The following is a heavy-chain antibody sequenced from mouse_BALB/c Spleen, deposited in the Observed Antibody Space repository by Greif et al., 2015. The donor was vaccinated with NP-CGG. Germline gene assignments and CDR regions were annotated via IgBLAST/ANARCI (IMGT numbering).Heavy chain of an antibody. D-gene: IGHD1-1*01. CDR1: GLTFSSYG. CDR2: INSNGGST. J-gene: IGHJ4*01. V-gene: IGHV5-6-3*01. CDR3: ARGFDYGYAMDY. Sequence: EVQVVESGGGLVQPGGSLKLSCAASGLTFSSYGMSWVRQTPDKRLELVATINSNGGSTYYPDSVKGRFTISRDNAKNTLYLQMSSLKSEDTAMYYCARGFDYGYAMDYWGQGTSVTVSS.